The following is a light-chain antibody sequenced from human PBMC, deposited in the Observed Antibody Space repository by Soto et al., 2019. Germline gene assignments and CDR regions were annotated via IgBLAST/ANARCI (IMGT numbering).Light chain of an antibody. CDR3: QQRYNWPPLT. Sequence: EIVLTQSPATLSLSPGERATLSCRASQSVRSYLAWYQQKPGQAPRLLIYQTSIRATGIPARFSGSGSGTDFTLTISSLEPDDFGVYYCQQRYNWPPLTFGGGTKVDIK. CDR2: QTS. CDR1: QSVRSY. V-gene: IGKV3-11*01. J-gene: IGKJ4*01.